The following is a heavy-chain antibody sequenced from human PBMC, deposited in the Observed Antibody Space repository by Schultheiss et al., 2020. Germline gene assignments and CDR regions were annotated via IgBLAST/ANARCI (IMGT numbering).Heavy chain of an antibody. CDR1: GFTFSSYW. CDR2: INSDGSST. Sequence: CGSLRLPCAASGFTFSSYWMHWVRQAPGKGLVWVSRINSDGSSTSYADSVKGRFTISRDNAKNTLYLQMNSLRAEDTAVYYCARDGDCSGGSCYSYGMDVWGQGTTVTVSS. V-gene: IGHV3-74*01. CDR3: ARDGDCSGGSCYSYGMDV. J-gene: IGHJ6*02. D-gene: IGHD2-15*01.